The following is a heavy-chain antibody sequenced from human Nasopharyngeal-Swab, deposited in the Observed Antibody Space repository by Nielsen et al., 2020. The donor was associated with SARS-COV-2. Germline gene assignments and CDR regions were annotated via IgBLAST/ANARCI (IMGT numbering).Heavy chain of an antibody. J-gene: IGHJ4*02. CDR2: IYYSGST. CDR3: ARGGAARPGFDY. D-gene: IGHD6-6*01. Sequence: PGKGLEWIGYIYYSGSTYYNPSLKSRVTISVGTSKNQFSLKLSSVTAADTAVYYCARGGAARPGFDYWGQGTLVTVSS. V-gene: IGHV4-31*02.